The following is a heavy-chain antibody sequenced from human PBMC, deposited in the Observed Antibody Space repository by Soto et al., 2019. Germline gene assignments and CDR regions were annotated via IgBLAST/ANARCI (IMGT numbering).Heavy chain of an antibody. D-gene: IGHD3-22*01. CDR1: GFTFSSDA. CDR3: AREIARLLGY. CDR2: ISYDGRNK. J-gene: IGHJ4*02. Sequence: QVQLVESGGCVVQPGRSLRLSCAASGFTFSSDAMHWVRQAPGKGLEWVAVISYDGRNKYYADSVKGRFTISRDNSKNTQYLQMNSLRAEDTAVYYCAREIARLLGYWGQGTLVTVSS. V-gene: IGHV3-30*04.